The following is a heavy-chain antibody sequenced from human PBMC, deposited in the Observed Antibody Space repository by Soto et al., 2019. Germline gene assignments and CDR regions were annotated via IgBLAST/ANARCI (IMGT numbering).Heavy chain of an antibody. J-gene: IGHJ4*02. CDR2: IYYSGST. CDR1: GGSISSGGYY. Sequence: SETLSLTCTVSGGSISSGGYYWSWIRQHPGKGLEWIGYIYYSGSTYYNPSLKSRVTISVDTSKNQFSLKLSSVTAADTAVYYCASTYGDYVIDYWGQGTLVTVSS. D-gene: IGHD4-17*01. CDR3: ASTYGDYVIDY. V-gene: IGHV4-31*03.